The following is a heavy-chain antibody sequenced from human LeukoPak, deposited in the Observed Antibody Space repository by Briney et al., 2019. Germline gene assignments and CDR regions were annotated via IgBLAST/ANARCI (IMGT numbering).Heavy chain of an antibody. CDR1: GGSFSGYY. CDR3: ARLTRVGYPNYYYGIDV. V-gene: IGHV4-34*01. D-gene: IGHD5-18*01. Sequence: SETLSLTCAVYGGSFSGYYWSWIRQPPGKGLEWIGEINHSGGANYNPSLKSRVTISVDTSKNQFSLKLSSVTAADTAVYYCARLTRVGYPNYYYGIDVWGQGTTVTVSS. J-gene: IGHJ6*02. CDR2: INHSGGA.